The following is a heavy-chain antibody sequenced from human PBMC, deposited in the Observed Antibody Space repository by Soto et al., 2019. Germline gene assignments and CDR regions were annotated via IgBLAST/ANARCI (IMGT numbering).Heavy chain of an antibody. V-gene: IGHV4-59*01. CDR2: ISYSGRT. CDR3: ARGSYSSSGYYYYYYMDV. CDR1: GGSISSYY. Sequence: SETLSLTCTVSGGSISSYYWSWIRQPPGKGLEWIWYISYSGRTNYNPSLKSRVTISVDTSENQFSLKLSSVTAADTAVYYCARGSYSSSGYYYYYYMDVWGRGTTVTVSS. D-gene: IGHD6-6*01. J-gene: IGHJ6*03.